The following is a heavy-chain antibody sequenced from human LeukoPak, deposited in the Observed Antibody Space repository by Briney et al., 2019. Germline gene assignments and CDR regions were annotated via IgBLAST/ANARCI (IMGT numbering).Heavy chain of an antibody. CDR2: IYHSGST. D-gene: IGHD5-18*01. CDR3: ARTTEGGYSYGSFYYYYMDV. V-gene: IGHV4-4*02. Sequence: SGTLSLTCVVSGGSISSSNWWSWVRQPPGKGLEWIGEIYHSGSTNYNPSLKSRVTISVDKSKNQFSLKLSSVTAADTAVYYCARTTEGGYSYGSFYYYYMDVWGKGATVTISS. J-gene: IGHJ6*03. CDR1: GGSISSSNW.